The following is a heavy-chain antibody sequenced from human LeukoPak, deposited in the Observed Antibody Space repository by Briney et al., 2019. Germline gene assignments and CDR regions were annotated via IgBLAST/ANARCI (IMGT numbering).Heavy chain of an antibody. CDR1: GFTFDDHD. CDR3: TKDIKDSRTYYYYGLDV. Sequence: PGGSLRLSCAASGFTFDDHDMHWVRQAPGKGLEWVSGISWDSGVTGYADSVKGRFTISRDNTKNSLYLQMNSLRGEDTALYYCTKDIKDSRTYYYYGLDVWGQGTAVTVSS. V-gene: IGHV3-9*01. CDR2: ISWDSGVT. J-gene: IGHJ6*02. D-gene: IGHD4-11*01.